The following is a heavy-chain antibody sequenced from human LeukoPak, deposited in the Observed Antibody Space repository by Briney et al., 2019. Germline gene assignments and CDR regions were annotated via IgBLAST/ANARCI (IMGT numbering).Heavy chain of an antibody. CDR2: IYHSGST. CDR3: ARNVSRGYFDY. Sequence: SETLSLTCTVSGGSISSSSYYWGWLRQPPGKGLGWIGSIYHSGSTHYNPSLKSRVTISVNTSKSQFSLKLSSVTAADTAVYYCARNVSRGYFDYWGQGTLVTVSS. J-gene: IGHJ4*02. CDR1: GGSISSSSYY. V-gene: IGHV4-39*01. D-gene: IGHD3-10*01.